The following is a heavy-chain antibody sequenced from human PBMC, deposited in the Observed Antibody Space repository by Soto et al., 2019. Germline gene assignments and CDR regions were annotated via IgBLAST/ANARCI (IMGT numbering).Heavy chain of an antibody. Sequence: QVQLVQSGAEVKKPGASVKVSCKTSGYTFTGYYVHWVRQAPGQGLEWMGWINPSSGGTTYPQKVQGRVTMTRDTSISTAYMELSRLRSDDTAVYYCARRRYNSERDCFDPWGQGTLVTVSS. CDR3: ARRRYNSERDCFDP. CDR1: GYTFTGYY. CDR2: INPSSGGT. V-gene: IGHV1-2*02. J-gene: IGHJ5*02. D-gene: IGHD3-10*01.